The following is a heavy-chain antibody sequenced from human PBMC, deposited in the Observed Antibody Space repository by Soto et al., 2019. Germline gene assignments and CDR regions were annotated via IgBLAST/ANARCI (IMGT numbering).Heavy chain of an antibody. CDR3: TRLKSNPGS. D-gene: IGHD4-4*01. CDR1: GFTFSGSG. Sequence: EVQLVESGGGLVQPGGSLKLSCAASGFTFSGSGMHWVRQASGKGLEWVGRIRSKANSYATAYAASVKGRFTISRDDSKNTAYLQMNSLKTEDTAVYYCTRLKSNPGSWGQGTLVTVSS. V-gene: IGHV3-73*02. CDR2: IRSKANSYAT. J-gene: IGHJ5*02.